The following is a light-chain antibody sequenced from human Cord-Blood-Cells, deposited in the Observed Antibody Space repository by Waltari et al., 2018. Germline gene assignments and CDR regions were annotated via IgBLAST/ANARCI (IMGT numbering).Light chain of an antibody. J-gene: IGLJ1*01. CDR2: EGR. V-gene: IGLV2-23*03. CDR3: CSYAGSSTFV. Sequence: QSVLTQPASVSGSPGQSITISCTGTSSDVGSYNLVSWYQQHPGKAPTLMIYEGRKRPSGGFNRFSGSKSGNSASLTSCGLQAEDEAWYFCCSYAGSSTFVFGTGTKVTVL. CDR1: SSDVGSYNL.